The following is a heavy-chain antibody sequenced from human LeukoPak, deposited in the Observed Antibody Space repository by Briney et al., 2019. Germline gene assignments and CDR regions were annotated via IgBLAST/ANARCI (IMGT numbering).Heavy chain of an antibody. CDR1: GGSISSYY. J-gene: IGHJ6*03. V-gene: IGHV4-4*07. D-gene: IGHD3-10*01. CDR3: ARGITMVRGVPSYYYYYMDV. Sequence: SETLSLTCTVSGGSISSYYWSWIRQPAGKGLEWIGRIYTSGSTNYNPSLKSRVTMSVDTSKNQFSLKLSSVTAADTAVYYCARGITMVRGVPSYYYYYMDVWGKGTTVTVSS. CDR2: IYTSGST.